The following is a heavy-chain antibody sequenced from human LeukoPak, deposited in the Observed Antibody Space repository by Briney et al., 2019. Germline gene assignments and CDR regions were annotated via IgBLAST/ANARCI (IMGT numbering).Heavy chain of an antibody. Sequence: GGSLRLSCAASGFTFSSYAMSWVRQAPGKGLEWVSSISSSSSYIYYADSVKGRFTISRDNAKNSLYLQMNSLRAEDTAVYYCAYSGYDRTFDYWGQGTLVTVSS. D-gene: IGHD5-12*01. CDR3: AYSGYDRTFDY. J-gene: IGHJ4*02. CDR2: ISSSSSYI. V-gene: IGHV3-21*01. CDR1: GFTFSSYA.